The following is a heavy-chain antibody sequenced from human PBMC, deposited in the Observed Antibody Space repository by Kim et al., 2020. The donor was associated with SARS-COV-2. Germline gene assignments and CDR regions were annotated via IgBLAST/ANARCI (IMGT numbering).Heavy chain of an antibody. J-gene: IGHJ4*02. CDR1: GYTFTSYG. CDR3: ARDHWRGYCSGGSCLPNDY. D-gene: IGHD2-15*01. Sequence: ASVKVSCKASGYTFTSYGISWVRQAPGQGLEWMGWISAYNGNTNYAQKLQGRVTMTTDTSTSTAYMELRSLRSDDTAVYYCARDHWRGYCSGGSCLPNDYWGQGTLVTVSS. CDR2: ISAYNGNT. V-gene: IGHV1-18*04.